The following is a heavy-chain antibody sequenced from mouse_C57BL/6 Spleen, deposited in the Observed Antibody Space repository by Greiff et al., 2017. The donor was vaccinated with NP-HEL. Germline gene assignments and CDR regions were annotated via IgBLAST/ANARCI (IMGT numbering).Heavy chain of an antibody. CDR2: IDPSDSET. CDR3: AAYYSNYVDYFDY. V-gene: IGHV1-52*01. CDR1: GYTFTSYW. J-gene: IGHJ2*01. D-gene: IGHD2-5*01. Sequence: QVHVKQPGAELVRPGSSVKLSCKASGYTFTSYWMHWVKQRPIQGLEWIGNIDPSDSETHYNQKFKDKATLTVDKSSSTAYMQLSSLTSEDSAVYYCAAYYSNYVDYFDYWGQGTTLTVSS.